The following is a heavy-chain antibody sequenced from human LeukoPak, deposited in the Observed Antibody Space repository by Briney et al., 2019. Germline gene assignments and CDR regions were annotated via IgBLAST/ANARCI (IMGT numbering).Heavy chain of an antibody. Sequence: QPEGSLRLSCAASGFTFRNYAMSWVRQAPGKGLDWVSGISGTGGGTYYADSVKGRFTVSRDNSKNTLYPQMSSLRADDTAVYYCARGAVLPVTGNFYDYGMDVWGHGTTVTVSS. CDR1: GFTFRNYA. J-gene: IGHJ6*02. CDR3: ARGAVLPVTGNFYDYGMDV. CDR2: ISGTGGGT. V-gene: IGHV3-23*01. D-gene: IGHD1-14*01.